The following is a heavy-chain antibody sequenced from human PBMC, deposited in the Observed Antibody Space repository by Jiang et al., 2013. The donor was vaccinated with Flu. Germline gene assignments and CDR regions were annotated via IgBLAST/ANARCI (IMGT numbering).Heavy chain of an antibody. CDR3: ARLSNGGVGAFSY. D-gene: IGHD1-26*01. Sequence: PGLVKPSETLSLTCTVSGGSISSYYWSWIRQPPGKGLEWIGYIYYSGSTNYNPSLKSRVTISVDTSKNQFSLKLSSVTAADTAVYYCARLSNGGVGAFSYWGQGTLVTVSS. CDR1: GGSISSYY. V-gene: IGHV4-59*01. J-gene: IGHJ4*02. CDR2: IYYSGST.